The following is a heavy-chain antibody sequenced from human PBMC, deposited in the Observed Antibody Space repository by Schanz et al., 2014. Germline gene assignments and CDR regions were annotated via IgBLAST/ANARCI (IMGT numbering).Heavy chain of an antibody. Sequence: EVQLLESGGGLVQPGGSLRLSCAASGFTFSSYGMNWLRQAPGKGLEWVSVIGVDGTTTYYADSVKGRFTVSRDNSKNTLYLQLNSLRAEDTAVYYCARDFHGYGPHLDYWGQGSLVTVSS. CDR2: IGVDGTTT. D-gene: IGHD5-12*01. J-gene: IGHJ4*02. CDR1: GFTFSSYG. CDR3: ARDFHGYGPHLDY. V-gene: IGHV3-23*01.